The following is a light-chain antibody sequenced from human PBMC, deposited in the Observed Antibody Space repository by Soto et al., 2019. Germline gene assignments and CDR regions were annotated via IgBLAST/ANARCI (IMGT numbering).Light chain of an antibody. CDR1: QSVLSSSNNENY. CDR2: WAS. V-gene: IGKV4-1*01. Sequence: DIVMTQSPDSLAVSLGERATINCKSSQSVLSSSNNENYLAWYQQKPGQPPKLLIYWASTRESGVPDRFSGSGSGTDFTLTISSLQAEDVAVYFCQQYYGTPYTFGQGTKLKI. CDR3: QQYYGTPYT. J-gene: IGKJ2*01.